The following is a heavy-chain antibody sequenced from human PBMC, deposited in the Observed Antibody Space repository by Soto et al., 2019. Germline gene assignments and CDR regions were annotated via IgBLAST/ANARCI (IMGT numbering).Heavy chain of an antibody. CDR1: SGSITTSVL. V-gene: IGHV4-4*02. Sequence: SETLSLTCDVSSGSITTSVLWTWVRQFPGKGLEWIGEIAHDGHTNYNPSLSGRVTMSVDLSNSQFSLNVASVTAADTAVYFCVGGRVYDYWGQGTLVTVSS. CDR3: VGGRVYDY. D-gene: IGHD1-26*01. J-gene: IGHJ4*02. CDR2: IAHDGHT.